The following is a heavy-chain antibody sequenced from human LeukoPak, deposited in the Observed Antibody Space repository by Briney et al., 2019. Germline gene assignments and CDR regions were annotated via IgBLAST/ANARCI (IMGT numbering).Heavy chain of an antibody. Sequence: GASVKVSCKASGGTFSSYAISWVRQAPGQGLEWMGGIIPIFGTANYAQKFQGRVTITTDESTSTAYMELSSLRSEDTAVYYCASTSSSWYDYYYYYMDVWGKGTTVTVSS. V-gene: IGHV1-69*05. CDR2: IIPIFGTA. D-gene: IGHD6-13*01. CDR3: ASTSSSWYDYYYYYMDV. CDR1: GGTFSSYA. J-gene: IGHJ6*03.